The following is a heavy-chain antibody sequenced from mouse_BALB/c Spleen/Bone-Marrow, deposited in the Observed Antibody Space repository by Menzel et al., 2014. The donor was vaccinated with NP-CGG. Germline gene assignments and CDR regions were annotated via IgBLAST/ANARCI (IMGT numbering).Heavy chain of an antibody. J-gene: IGHJ3*01. Sequence: VQLQQSGPELVKPGASVKMSCKASGYTFTSYVMHWVKQKPGQGLEWIGYINPYNDGTKYNEKFKGKATLTSDKSSSTAYMELSSLTSVDSAVYYCARGGRYDGSWFAYWGQGTLVTVSA. CDR1: GYTFTSYV. V-gene: IGHV1-14*01. CDR2: INPYNDGT. D-gene: IGHD2-14*01. CDR3: ARGGRYDGSWFAY.